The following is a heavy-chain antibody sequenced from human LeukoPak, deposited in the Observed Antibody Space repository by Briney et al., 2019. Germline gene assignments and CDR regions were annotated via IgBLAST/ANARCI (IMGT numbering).Heavy chain of an antibody. V-gene: IGHV3-48*03. Sequence: PGGSLRLSCAASGFTSTPSELNRVRQAPGKGLEWISYISHTGSLTYYADSVKGRFTISRDNAKNFLYLQMNSLRVEDTGIYYCSSYCSEGTCYGYFHHWGQGTLVSVSS. CDR2: ISHTGSLT. D-gene: IGHD2-15*01. J-gene: IGHJ1*01. CDR1: GFTSTPSE. CDR3: SSYCSEGTCYGYFHH.